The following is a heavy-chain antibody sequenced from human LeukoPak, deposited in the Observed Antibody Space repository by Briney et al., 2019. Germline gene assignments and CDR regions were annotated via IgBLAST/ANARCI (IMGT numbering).Heavy chain of an antibody. CDR3: ASVPILIAAAGTLYFDY. V-gene: IGHV1-69*01. Sequence: SEKVSCKASGCTVSSYAISRVRQATGQWLEWMGGIIPIFGTANYAQKFQGRVTITADESTSTAYMELSSLRSEDTAVYYCASVPILIAAAGTLYFDYWGQGTLVTVSS. D-gene: IGHD6-13*01. J-gene: IGHJ4*02. CDR2: IIPIFGTA. CDR1: GCTVSSYA.